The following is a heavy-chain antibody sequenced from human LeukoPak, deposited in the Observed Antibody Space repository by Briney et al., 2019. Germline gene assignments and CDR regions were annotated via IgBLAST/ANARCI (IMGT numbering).Heavy chain of an antibody. J-gene: IGHJ4*02. CDR3: AAGTRLDWLFDY. CDR1: GYTFTSYG. V-gene: IGHV1-18*01. Sequence: ASVKVSCKASGYTFTSYGISWVRQAPGQGLEWMGWISAYNGNTNYAQKLQGRVTMTTDTSTCTAYMELRSLRSDDTAVYYCAAGTRLDWLFDYWGRGTLVTVSS. D-gene: IGHD3-9*01. CDR2: ISAYNGNT.